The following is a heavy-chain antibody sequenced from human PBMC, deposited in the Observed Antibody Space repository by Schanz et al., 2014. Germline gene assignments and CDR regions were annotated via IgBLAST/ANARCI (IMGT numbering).Heavy chain of an antibody. V-gene: IGHV3-21*01. J-gene: IGHJ6*02. CDR3: AILPVGYGSGIWDV. D-gene: IGHD3-10*01. CDR2: ISSSGSYI. CDR1: GFTFSSYA. Sequence: EVQLVESGGYLVQPGGSLRLSCSASGFTFSSYAMHWVRQAPGKGLEWVSSISSSGSYIHYADSVKGRFTISRDNAKNTLYLQMNSLSAEDTAVYYCAILPVGYGSGIWDVWGQGTSVTVSS.